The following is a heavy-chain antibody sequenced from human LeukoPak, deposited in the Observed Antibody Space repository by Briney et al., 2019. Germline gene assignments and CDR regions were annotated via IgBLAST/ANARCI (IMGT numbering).Heavy chain of an antibody. Sequence: PGGSLRLSCAVSGFTFSSYSMNWVRQAPGKGLEWVSSISTSSSYIYYADSVKGRFTISRDNAKNSLFLQVNSLRAEDTAVYYCVTESGWLFDFWGQGTLVTVSS. CDR1: GFTFSSYS. CDR2: ISTSSSYI. J-gene: IGHJ4*02. D-gene: IGHD6-19*01. V-gene: IGHV3-21*06. CDR3: VTESGWLFDF.